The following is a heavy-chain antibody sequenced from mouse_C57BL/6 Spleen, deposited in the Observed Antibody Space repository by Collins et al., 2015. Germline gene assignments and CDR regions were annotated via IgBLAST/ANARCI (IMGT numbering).Heavy chain of an antibody. D-gene: IGHD2-4*01. CDR2: IDPANGNT. J-gene: IGHJ3*01. CDR1: GFNXKNTY. V-gene: IGHV14-3*01. CDR3: TRDDYVPWFAY. Sequence: EVQLQQSVAELVRPGASVKLSCTASGFNXKNTYMHWVKQRPEQGLEWIGRIDPANGNTKCAPKFQDKATITTDTSSNTAYLQLSSLTSEDTAIYYCTRDDYVPWFAYWGQGDSGHCLC.